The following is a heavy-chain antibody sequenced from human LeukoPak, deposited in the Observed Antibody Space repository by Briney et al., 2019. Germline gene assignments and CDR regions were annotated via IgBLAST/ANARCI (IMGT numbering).Heavy chain of an antibody. J-gene: IGHJ6*03. Sequence: GASVKVACKASGGTFSSYAISWVRQAPGQGLEWMGGIIPIFGTANYAQKFQGRVTITTDESTSTAYMERSSLRSEDTAVYYCARGATVTSMDVWGKGTTVTVSS. D-gene: IGHD4-11*01. CDR1: GGTFSSYA. CDR3: ARGATVTSMDV. V-gene: IGHV1-69*05. CDR2: IIPIFGTA.